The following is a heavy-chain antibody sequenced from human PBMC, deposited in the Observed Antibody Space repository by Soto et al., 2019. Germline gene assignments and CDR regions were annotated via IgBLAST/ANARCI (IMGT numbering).Heavy chain of an antibody. J-gene: IGHJ6*02. Sequence: QVQLVQSGAEVKKPGASVKVSCKASGYTFTSYGISWVRQAPGQGLEWMGWISAYNGNTNYAQKLQGRVTVTTATSTSTAYMELRRLRSDDTAVYYCERDDSLKYGDYHSYGMDVWGQGTTVTVSS. CDR2: ISAYNGNT. V-gene: IGHV1-18*01. CDR1: GYTFTSYG. D-gene: IGHD4-17*01. CDR3: ERDDSLKYGDYHSYGMDV.